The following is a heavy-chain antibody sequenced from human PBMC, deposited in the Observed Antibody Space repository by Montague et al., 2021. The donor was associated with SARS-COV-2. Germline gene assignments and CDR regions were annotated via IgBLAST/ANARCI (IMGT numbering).Heavy chain of an antibody. Sequence: SLRLSCAASGFTFSSYWMSWVRQAPGKGLEWVASIKEDGSEKDYVESVKGRFTISRDNAKNSLHLQMNSLRADDTAVYYCARDFAHYTGYVAGYFDYWGQGALVTDSS. CDR2: IKEDGSEK. J-gene: IGHJ4*02. D-gene: IGHD5-12*01. V-gene: IGHV3-7*05. CDR3: ARDFAHYTGYVAGYFDY. CDR1: GFTFSSYW.